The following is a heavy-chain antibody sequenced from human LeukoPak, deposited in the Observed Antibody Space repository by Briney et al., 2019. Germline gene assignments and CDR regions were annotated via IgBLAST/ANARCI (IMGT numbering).Heavy chain of an antibody. V-gene: IGHV3-11*01. J-gene: IGHJ6*02. CDR1: GFTFSDHY. CDR3: ARGHYGLDV. CDR2: IYNSDSTT. Sequence: GGSLRLPCAASGFTFSDHYMSWIRQAPGKGLEWVSYIYNSDSTTYYADSVKGRFTMSRDNARNSAYLQMNSLRPEDTAVYYCARGHYGLDVWGQGTTVTVS.